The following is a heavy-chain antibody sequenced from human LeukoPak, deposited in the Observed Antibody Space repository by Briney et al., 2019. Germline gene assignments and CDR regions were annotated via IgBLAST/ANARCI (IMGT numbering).Heavy chain of an antibody. J-gene: IGHJ4*02. Sequence: GASVKVSCKASGYTFTSYYMHWVRQAPGQGLEWMGIINPSGGSTSYAQKFQGRVTMTRDTSTSTVYMELSSLRSEDTAVHYCARDQASETFDYWGQGTLVTVSS. CDR3: ARDQASETFDY. V-gene: IGHV1-46*01. CDR2: INPSGGST. CDR1: GYTFTSYY.